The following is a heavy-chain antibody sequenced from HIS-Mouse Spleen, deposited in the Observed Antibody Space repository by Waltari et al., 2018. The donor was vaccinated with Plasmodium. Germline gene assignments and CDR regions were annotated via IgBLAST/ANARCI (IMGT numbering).Heavy chain of an antibody. Sequence: QVQLVESGGGVVQPGRSLRLSCAASGFTFSGYAMHWVRQAPGKGREGVAVISYEGSNKYYADSVKGRVTISRDNSKNTLYLQMNSLRAEDTAVYYCALSGHWGQGTLVTVSS. V-gene: IGHV3-30*04. CDR2: ISYEGSNK. J-gene: IGHJ4*02. D-gene: IGHD3-10*01. CDR3: ALSGH. CDR1: GFTFSGYA.